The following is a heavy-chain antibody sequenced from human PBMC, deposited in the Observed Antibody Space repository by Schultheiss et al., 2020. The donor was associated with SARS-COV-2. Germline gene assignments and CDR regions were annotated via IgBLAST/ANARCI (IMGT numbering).Heavy chain of an antibody. V-gene: IGHV3-9*01. CDR2: ISWNSGSI. CDR1: GFTFDDYA. J-gene: IGHJ6*02. D-gene: IGHD3-9*01. Sequence: GGSLRLSCAASGFTFDDYAMHWVRQAPGKGLEWVSGISWNSGSIGYADSVKGRFTISRDNSKNTLYLQMNSLRAEDTAVYYCAREDDILTGYRYYYGMDVWGQGTTVTVSS. CDR3: AREDDILTGYRYYYGMDV.